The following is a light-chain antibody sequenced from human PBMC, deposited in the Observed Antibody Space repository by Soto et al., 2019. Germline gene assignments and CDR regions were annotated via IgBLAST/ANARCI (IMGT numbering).Light chain of an antibody. J-gene: IGLJ2*01. V-gene: IGLV2-23*01. CDR3: CSYGRSVV. CDR1: SNDVGTYNL. CDR2: EAS. Sequence: QSALTQPASVSGSPGQSITLSCTGISNDVGTYNLVSWYQHHPGKAPKLIIYEASNRPSGVPNRFSGSKSGNTASLTISGLHADDEADYYCCSYGRSVVFGGGTQLTVL.